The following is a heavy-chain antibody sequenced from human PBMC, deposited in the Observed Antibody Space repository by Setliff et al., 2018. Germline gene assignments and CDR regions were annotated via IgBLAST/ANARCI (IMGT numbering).Heavy chain of an antibody. J-gene: IGHJ3*02. V-gene: IGHV1-8*01. CDR2: MNPNSGNT. CDR3: ARSAAYSRARLVGAFDI. Sequence: ASVKVSCKASGYTFTSYDINWVRQATGQGLEWMGWMNPNSGNTGYAQKFQGRVTMTRNTSISTAYMELSSLRSEDTAVYYCARSAAYSRARLVGAFDIWGQGTMVTVSS. D-gene: IGHD6-13*01. CDR1: GYTFTSYD.